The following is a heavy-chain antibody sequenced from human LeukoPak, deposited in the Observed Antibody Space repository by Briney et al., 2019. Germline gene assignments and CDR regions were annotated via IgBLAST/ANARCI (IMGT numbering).Heavy chain of an antibody. CDR2: IRYDGSNK. D-gene: IGHD2-2*01. J-gene: IGHJ4*02. Sequence: GGSLRLSCAASGFTFSSYGMHWVRQAPGKGLEWVAFIRYDGSNKYYADSVKGRFTISRDNSKNTLYLQMNSPRAEDTAVYYCAKDEGALVVVPAAMDFDYWGQGTLVTVSS. CDR3: AKDEGALVVVPAAMDFDY. V-gene: IGHV3-30*02. CDR1: GFTFSSYG.